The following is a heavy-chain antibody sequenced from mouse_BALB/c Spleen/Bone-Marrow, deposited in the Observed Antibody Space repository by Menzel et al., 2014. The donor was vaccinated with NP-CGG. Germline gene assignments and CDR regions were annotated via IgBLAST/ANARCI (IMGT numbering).Heavy chain of an antibody. V-gene: IGHV1-14*01. CDR3: AREGWLLRFDY. CDR2: INPYNDGT. CDR1: GYTFTAYV. J-gene: IGHJ2*01. D-gene: IGHD2-3*01. Sequence: VQLQQSGPELVKPGASVKMSCKASGYTFTAYVIHWVKQKPGQGLEWIGYINPYNDGTNYIEKFKGKATLTSDIPSSTAYMELSSLTSEDAAVYYCAREGWLLRFDYWGQGTTLTVSS.